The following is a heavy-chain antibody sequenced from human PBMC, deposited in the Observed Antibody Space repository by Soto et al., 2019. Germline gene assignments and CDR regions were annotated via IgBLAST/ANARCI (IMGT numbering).Heavy chain of an antibody. Sequence: SETLSLTCTVSGGSISTYYWDWIRHPPGKELEWIGYTHYSGNTNYHPSLKSRVTISLDTSRNQFSLKLSSVTAADTAIYYCARHTVTIRAGFDYWGQGALVTVSS. CDR3: ARHTVTIRAGFDY. D-gene: IGHD4-17*01. V-gene: IGHV4-59*01. CDR1: GGSISTYY. J-gene: IGHJ4*02. CDR2: THYSGNT.